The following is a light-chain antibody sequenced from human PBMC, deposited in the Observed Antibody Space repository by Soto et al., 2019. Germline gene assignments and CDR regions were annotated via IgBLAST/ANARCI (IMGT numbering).Light chain of an antibody. J-gene: IGKJ2*01. CDR3: QQYGTSPTYT. CDR1: QSVSSNY. Sequence: EIVLTQSPGTLSLSPGERATLSCRASQSVSSNYLAWYQQKPGQAPRLLIYGASSRATGIPDRFSGSGSGTDFTLTIRRLEPEAFAVYYCQQYGTSPTYTFGQGTKLQIK. CDR2: GAS. V-gene: IGKV3-20*01.